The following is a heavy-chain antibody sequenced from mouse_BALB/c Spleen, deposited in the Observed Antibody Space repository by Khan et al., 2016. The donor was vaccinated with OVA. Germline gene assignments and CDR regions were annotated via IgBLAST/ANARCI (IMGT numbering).Heavy chain of an antibody. CDR1: GFSLSSYG. CDR3: ARQPYYHYYAMDY. D-gene: IGHD2-10*01. Sequence: QVQLKKSGPGLVAPSQSLSITCTISGFSLSSYGIHWVRQPPGKGLEWLVVIWSDGSTTYNSTLKSRLSITKDNSKSQVFLKMNSLQTDDTAMYYCARQPYYHYYAMDYWGQGTSVTVSS. J-gene: IGHJ4*01. V-gene: IGHV2-6-1*01. CDR2: IWSDGST.